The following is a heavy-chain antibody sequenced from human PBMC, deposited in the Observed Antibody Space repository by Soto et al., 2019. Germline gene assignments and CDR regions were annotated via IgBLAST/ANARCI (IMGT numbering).Heavy chain of an antibody. CDR1: GFIFSTYA. CDR2: ISSSGDST. CDR3: AHPRGYGVFDAVDI. D-gene: IGHD4-17*01. V-gene: IGHV3-23*01. J-gene: IGHJ3*02. Sequence: LRLSCAASGFIFSTYAMNWVRQAPGKGLEWVSAISSSGDSTYYAESVRGRFSISRDNSINTLYLQMRSLRPEDTAVYYCAHPRGYGVFDAVDIWGQGTMVTVSS.